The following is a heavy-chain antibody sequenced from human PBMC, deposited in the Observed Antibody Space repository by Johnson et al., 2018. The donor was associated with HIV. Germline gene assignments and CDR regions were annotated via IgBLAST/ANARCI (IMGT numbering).Heavy chain of an antibody. J-gene: IGHJ3*02. V-gene: IGHV3-11*04. Sequence: QVQLVESGRGWVKPGGSLSLSCAASGFTFSDSYMNWIRQAPGKGLEWVSDISSSGRSIYYADSVKGRFTISRDNAKNSLFLQMNSLRAEDTAVYYCAREGRLGSYLGGVAFDIWGQGTMVTVSS. CDR3: AREGRLGSYLGGVAFDI. CDR1: GFTFSDSY. CDR2: ISSSGRSI. D-gene: IGHD1-26*01.